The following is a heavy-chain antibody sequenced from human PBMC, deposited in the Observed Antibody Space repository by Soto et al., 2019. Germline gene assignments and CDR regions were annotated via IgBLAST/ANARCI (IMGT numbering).Heavy chain of an antibody. CDR2: ISASGGST. V-gene: IGHV3-23*01. CDR1: GFTFDSFA. D-gene: IGHD3-16*01. CDR3: ARGAVMPDS. J-gene: IGHJ4*02. Sequence: GGSLRLSCAASGFTFDSFAMTWVRQAPGKGLEWVSAISASGGSTFYADSVKGRFTISRDSSKNTLYLQMNSLRAEDTAVYYCARGAVMPDSWGQGSLVTVSS.